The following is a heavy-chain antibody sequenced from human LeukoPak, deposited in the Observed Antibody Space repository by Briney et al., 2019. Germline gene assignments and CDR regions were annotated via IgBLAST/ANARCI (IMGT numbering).Heavy chain of an antibody. Sequence: ETLSLTCTVSGDSISSYYWSWIRQPPGKGLEWIGYIYYSGSTNYNPSLKSRVTISVDKSKNQFSLKLSSVTAADTAVYYCARVTAVAGLFDYWGQGTLVTVSS. CDR1: GDSISSYY. D-gene: IGHD6-19*01. J-gene: IGHJ4*02. CDR2: IYYSGST. V-gene: IGHV4-59*12. CDR3: ARVTAVAGLFDY.